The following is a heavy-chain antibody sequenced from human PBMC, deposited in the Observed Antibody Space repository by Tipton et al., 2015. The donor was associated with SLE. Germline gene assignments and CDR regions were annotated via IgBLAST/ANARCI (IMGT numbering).Heavy chain of an antibody. D-gene: IGHD5-18*01. CDR2: INPSGGST. CDR3: ARIAYSDDYSNPGYFDL. J-gene: IGHJ2*01. Sequence: QVQLVQSGAEVKKPGSSVKVSCKASGGTFSSYAISWVRQAPGQGLEWMGIINPSGGSTNYAQKFQARVSMTRDTSTSTVYMELSSLRSEDTAVYYCARIAYSDDYSNPGYFDLWGRGTLVTVSS. V-gene: IGHV1-46*01. CDR1: GGTFSSYA.